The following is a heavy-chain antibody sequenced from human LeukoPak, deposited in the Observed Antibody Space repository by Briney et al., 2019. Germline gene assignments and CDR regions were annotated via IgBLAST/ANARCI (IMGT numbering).Heavy chain of an antibody. V-gene: IGHV1-18*01. CDR1: GYTFTSYG. CDR3: ARRPGDCSSTSCYFWFDP. D-gene: IGHD2-2*01. CDR2: ISAYNGNT. Sequence: GASVEVSCKASGYTFTSYGVSWVRQAPGQGLEWMGWISAYNGNTNYAQKLQGRVTMTTDTSTSTAYMELRSLRSDDTAVYYCARRPGDCSSTSCYFWFDPWGQGTLVTVSS. J-gene: IGHJ5*02.